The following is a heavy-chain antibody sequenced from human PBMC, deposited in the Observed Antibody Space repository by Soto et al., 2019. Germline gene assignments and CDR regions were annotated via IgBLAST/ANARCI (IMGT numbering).Heavy chain of an antibody. Sequence: EVQLVESGGGLVQPGGSLRLSCVASGFTLSSYWMSWVRQAPGKGLEWVANIKKDGSEKNYVDSVKGRFTISKNNAKNSLYLQMNSLRAEDTAVYYCARDRIRYAFDIWGQGTMDTVSS. CDR2: IKKDGSEK. D-gene: IGHD3-3*02. V-gene: IGHV3-7*01. CDR3: ARDRIRYAFDI. CDR1: GFTLSSYW. J-gene: IGHJ3*02.